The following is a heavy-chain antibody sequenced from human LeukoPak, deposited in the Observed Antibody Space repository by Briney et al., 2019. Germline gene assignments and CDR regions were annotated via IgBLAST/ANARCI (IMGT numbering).Heavy chain of an antibody. CDR1: GGSISSSNW. J-gene: IGHJ4*02. D-gene: IGHD1-7*01. V-gene: IGHV4-4*02. CDR2: IYHSGST. Sequence: SGTLSLTCAVSGGSISSSNWWSWVRQPPGKGLEWIGEIYHSGSTNYNPSLKSRVTISVDKSKNQFSLKLSSVTAADTAVYYCASYLRAGTTTVFFDYWGQGTLVTVSS. CDR3: ASYLRAGTTTVFFDY.